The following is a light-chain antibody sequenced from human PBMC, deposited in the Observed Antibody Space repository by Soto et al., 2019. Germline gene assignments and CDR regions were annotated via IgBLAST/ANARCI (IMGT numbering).Light chain of an antibody. J-gene: IGKJ1*01. CDR2: DVS. CDR3: QQYDSSPRT. CDR1: ESVSSY. Sequence: EIVLTQSPGTLSLSPGERATLSCRASESVSSYLAWYQQKSGQAPRLLIYDVSNRATGIPARFSGSGSGTDFTLTISRLEPEDFAVYWCQQYDSSPRTFGQGTKVDIK. V-gene: IGKV3-20*01.